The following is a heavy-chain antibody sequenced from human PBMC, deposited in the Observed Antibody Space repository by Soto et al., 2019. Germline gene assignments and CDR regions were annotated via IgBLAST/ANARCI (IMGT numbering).Heavy chain of an antibody. V-gene: IGHV2-5*02. D-gene: IGHD2-8*01. J-gene: IGHJ5*02. CDR2: IYWDDDK. CDR1: GFSLSTTGVG. CDR3: AQRLRGYGVGRERAYYFDP. Sequence: QITLKESGPTLVRPTQTLTLTCTFSGFSLSTTGVGVGWIRQPPGKALECLALIYWDDDKRYSPSLKSRLTITKDTSKNEVILTKTNMDPVDTATYYCAQRLRGYGVGRERAYYFDPWGQGTLVTVSS.